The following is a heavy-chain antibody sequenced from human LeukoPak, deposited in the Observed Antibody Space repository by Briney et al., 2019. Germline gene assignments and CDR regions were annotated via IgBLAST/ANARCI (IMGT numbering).Heavy chain of an antibody. V-gene: IGHV3-48*04. Sequence: QTGGSLRLSCTASGFTFNTYSMKWVRQAPGKGLERVSYVRSSSRNIYYADSVKGRFTISRDNANNSLYLQMNSLRAEDTAVYDCARDLGLYDYGGNIDFWGQGTRVTVSS. J-gene: IGHJ4*02. CDR1: GFTFNTYS. D-gene: IGHD4-23*01. CDR3: ARDLGLYDYGGNIDF. CDR2: VRSSSRNI.